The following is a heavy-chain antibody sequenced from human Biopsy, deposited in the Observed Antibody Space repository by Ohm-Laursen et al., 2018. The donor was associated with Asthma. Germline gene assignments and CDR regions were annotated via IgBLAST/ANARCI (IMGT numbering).Heavy chain of an antibody. Sequence: SDTLSLTCSVYGGSISSFYWSWIRQSPEKGLEWMGYVYWTGSTNYNPSLKSRITKSVDTSKNRMFLELTSVTAADTAIYYCVRAVRNEQWLAPFDYWGQGKPVTVSS. CDR1: GGSISSFY. D-gene: IGHD6-19*01. J-gene: IGHJ4*02. CDR3: VRAVRNEQWLAPFDY. V-gene: IGHV4-59*07. CDR2: VYWTGST.